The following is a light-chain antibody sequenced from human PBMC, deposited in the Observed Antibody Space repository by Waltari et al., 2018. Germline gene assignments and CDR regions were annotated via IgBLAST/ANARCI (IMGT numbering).Light chain of an antibody. Sequence: EIVLTQSPGTLSLSPGERATLSCRTSQSVSTTSLAWYQQKPGQAPRLPIYGASTRATGIPARFSGSGSGTDFTLTISRLEPEDFAVYYCQQYSGSPYTFGQGTKLEIK. CDR2: GAS. V-gene: IGKV3-20*01. J-gene: IGKJ2*01. CDR3: QQYSGSPYT. CDR1: QSVSTTS.